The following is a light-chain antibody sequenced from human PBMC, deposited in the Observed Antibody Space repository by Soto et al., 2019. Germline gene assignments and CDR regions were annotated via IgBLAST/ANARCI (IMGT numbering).Light chain of an antibody. J-gene: IGLJ1*01. CDR3: SSYAGSNNLI. CDR2: DVT. CDR1: SGDVGGFDY. V-gene: IGLV2-8*01. Sequence: HSALTQPPSASGSPGQSVTISCTGTSGDVGGFDYVSWYQKHPGKAPKLVIYDVTKRPSGVPARFSGSKSGNTASLTVSGLQPEDEADYYCSSYAGSNNLIFGTGTKVTVL.